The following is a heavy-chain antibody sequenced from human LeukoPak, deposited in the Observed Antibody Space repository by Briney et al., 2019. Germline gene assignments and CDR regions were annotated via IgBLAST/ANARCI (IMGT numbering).Heavy chain of an antibody. D-gene: IGHD6-13*01. J-gene: IGHJ6*03. CDR2: INPNSGGT. CDR3: ARDRGLDIRTAGKFRHFYFLMDL. CDR1: GYTFTGYY. V-gene: IGHV1-2*02. Sequence: ASVKVSCKASGYTFTGYYMHWVRQAPGQGLEWMGWINPNSGGTNYAQKFQGRVTMTRDTSISTAYMELSRLRSDDTAVYYCARDRGLDIRTAGKFRHFYFLMDLWGKGTTVTVSS.